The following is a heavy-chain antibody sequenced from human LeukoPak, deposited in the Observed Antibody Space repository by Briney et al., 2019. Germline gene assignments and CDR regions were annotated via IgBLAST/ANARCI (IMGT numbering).Heavy chain of an antibody. CDR2: INHSGST. V-gene: IGHV4-34*01. CDR3: ARADGYYDSSGPVDY. J-gene: IGHJ4*02. Sequence: SETLSLTCAVYGGSFSGYYWSWIRQPPGKGLEWIGEINHSGSTNYNPSLKSRVTVSVDTSKNQFSLKVTSLTAADTGVYYCARADGYYDSSGPVDYWGQGTLVTVSS. CDR1: GGSFSGYY. D-gene: IGHD3-22*01.